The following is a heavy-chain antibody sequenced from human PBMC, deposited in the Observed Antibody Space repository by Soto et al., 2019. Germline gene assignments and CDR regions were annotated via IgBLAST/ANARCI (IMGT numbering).Heavy chain of an antibody. CDR3: ARGKYSSSQFDY. V-gene: IGHV3-33*01. CDR2: IWYDGSNK. CDR1: GFTFSSYG. D-gene: IGHD6-13*01. J-gene: IGHJ4*02. Sequence: QVQLVESGGGVVQPGRSLRLSCAASGFTFSSYGMHWVRQAPGKGLEWVAVIWYDGSNKYYADSVKGRFTISRDNSKNTLYLQMNSLRAEDTAVYYFARGKYSSSQFDYWGQGTLVTVSS.